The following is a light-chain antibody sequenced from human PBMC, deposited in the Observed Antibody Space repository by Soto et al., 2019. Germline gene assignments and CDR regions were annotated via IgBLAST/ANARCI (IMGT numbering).Light chain of an antibody. J-gene: IGKJ1*01. CDR2: KAS. Sequence: DIQMTQSPSTLSGSVGDRVTITCRASQTISSWLAWYQQKPGKAPKLLIYKASTLKSGVPSRFSGSGSGTDFTLTISSLQPEDFATYFCQQYNSAWTFGQGTKVDIK. CDR1: QTISSW. V-gene: IGKV1-5*03. CDR3: QQYNSAWT.